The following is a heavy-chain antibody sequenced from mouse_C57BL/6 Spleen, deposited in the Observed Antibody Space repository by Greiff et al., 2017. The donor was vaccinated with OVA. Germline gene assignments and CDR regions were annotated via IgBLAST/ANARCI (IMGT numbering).Heavy chain of an antibody. Sequence: EVMLVESEGGLVQPGSSMKLSCTASGFTFSDYYMAWVRQVPEKGLEWVANINYDGSSTYYLDSLKSRFIISRDNAKNILYLQMSSLKSEDTATYYCARGFITPDYWGQGTTLTVSS. D-gene: IGHD1-1*01. J-gene: IGHJ2*01. V-gene: IGHV5-16*01. CDR1: GFTFSDYY. CDR3: ARGFITPDY. CDR2: INYDGSST.